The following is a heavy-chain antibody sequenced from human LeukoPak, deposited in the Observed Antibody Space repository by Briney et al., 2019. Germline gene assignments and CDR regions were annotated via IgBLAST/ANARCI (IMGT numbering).Heavy chain of an antibody. D-gene: IGHD1-14*01. J-gene: IGHJ3*01. Sequence: ASVKVSCKASGYTFTGYYMHWVRQAPGQGREGMGWIKHKRGATNYGERFVGKVTMTRETSIITAYMELGRLGYDDTAVYDCSREGVSEDDFDLWGKGTMVTVSS. CDR1: GYTFTGYY. V-gene: IGHV1-2*02. CDR2: IKHKRGAT. CDR3: SREGVSEDDFDL.